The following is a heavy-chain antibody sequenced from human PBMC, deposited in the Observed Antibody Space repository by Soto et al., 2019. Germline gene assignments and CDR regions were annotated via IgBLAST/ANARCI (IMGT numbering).Heavy chain of an antibody. CDR3: ASENWYDFDH. V-gene: IGHV3-7*03. CDR1: GINFNDYW. Sequence: GGSLRLSCAASGINFNDYWMSWVRQAPGKGLEWVANIKEDGSSKYYVDSVKGRFTISRDNAKNSLYLQMNSLRAEDTALYYCASENWYDFDHWGQGTPVTVSS. J-gene: IGHJ4*02. D-gene: IGHD1-1*01. CDR2: IKEDGSSK.